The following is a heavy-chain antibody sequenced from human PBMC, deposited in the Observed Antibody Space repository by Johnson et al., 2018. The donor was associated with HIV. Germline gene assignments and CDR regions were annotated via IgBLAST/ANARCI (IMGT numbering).Heavy chain of an antibody. CDR2: IRYDGSKK. CDR3: AKDSPGWLVGAIGEDAFDI. V-gene: IGHV3-30*02. D-gene: IGHD1-26*01. Sequence: HVQLVESGGGVVQPGRSLRLSCAASGFTFSSYGMHWVRQAPGKGLEWVAVIRYDGSKKYYADSVKGRFTISRDNSKNTLYLQMNSLRAEDTAVYYCAKDSPGWLVGAIGEDAFDIWGQGTMVTVSS. J-gene: IGHJ3*02. CDR1: GFTFSSYG.